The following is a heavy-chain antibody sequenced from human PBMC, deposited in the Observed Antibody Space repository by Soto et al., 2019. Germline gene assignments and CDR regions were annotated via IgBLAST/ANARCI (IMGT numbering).Heavy chain of an antibody. CDR2: ISGSGGST. D-gene: IGHD6-19*01. Sequence: HPGGSLRLSCAASGFTVSSNYMSWVRQAPGKGLEWVSVISGSGGSTYYADSVKGRFTISRDNSKNKLYLQMNSLRAEDTAVYYYASRTSGWYFDYWGQGTLVTVSS. V-gene: IGHV3-23*01. CDR1: GFTVSSNY. J-gene: IGHJ4*02. CDR3: ASRTSGWYFDY.